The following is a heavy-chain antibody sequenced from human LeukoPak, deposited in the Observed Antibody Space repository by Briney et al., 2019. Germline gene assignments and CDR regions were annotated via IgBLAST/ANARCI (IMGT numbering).Heavy chain of an antibody. V-gene: IGHV3-21*01. CDR2: LSSSSTYV. CDR1: GFTFTDYS. J-gene: IGHJ4*02. Sequence: GGSLRLSCAVSGFTFTDYSMSWVRQAPGKGLEWVSSLSSSSTYVYYADSMKGRFTISRDNAKNTMFLQMNSLRGEDTAVYYCARIARVSPRKAQTDCSFDYWGQGTLATVTS. CDR3: ARIARVSPRKAQTDCSFDY. D-gene: IGHD2-21*01.